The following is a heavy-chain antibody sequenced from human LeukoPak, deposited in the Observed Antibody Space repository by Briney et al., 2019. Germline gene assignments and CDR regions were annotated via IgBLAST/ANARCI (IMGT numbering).Heavy chain of an antibody. Sequence: SETLSLTCTVSGGSISSYYWSWIRQPPGKGLEWIGYIYTSGSTNYNPSLKSRVTMSVDTSKNQFSLKLSSVTAADTAVYYCARGWGYYFDYWGQGTLVTVSS. CDR1: GGSISSYY. CDR3: ARGWGYYFDY. J-gene: IGHJ4*02. V-gene: IGHV4-4*08. D-gene: IGHD2-21*01. CDR2: IYTSGST.